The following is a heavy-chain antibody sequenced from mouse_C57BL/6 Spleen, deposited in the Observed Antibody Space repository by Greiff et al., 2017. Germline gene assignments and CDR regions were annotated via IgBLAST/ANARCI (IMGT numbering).Heavy chain of an antibody. D-gene: IGHD2-1*01. CDR3: AGDGGGNYEMDV. Sequence: DVMLVESGGGLVKPGGSLKLSCAASGFTFSSYAMSWVRQTPEKRLEWVATISDGGSYTYYPDNVKGRFTISRDNAKNNLYLQMSHLKSEDTAMYYCAGDGGGNYEMDVWGQGTSVTVSS. J-gene: IGHJ4*01. CDR2: ISDGGSYT. CDR1: GFTFSSYA. V-gene: IGHV5-4*01.